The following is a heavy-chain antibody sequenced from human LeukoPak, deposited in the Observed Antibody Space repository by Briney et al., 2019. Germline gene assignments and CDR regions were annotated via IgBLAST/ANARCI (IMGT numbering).Heavy chain of an antibody. D-gene: IGHD2-15*01. V-gene: IGHV1-46*01. J-gene: IGHJ4*02. CDR2: INPSGGST. Sequence: ASVKVSCKASGYTFTSYYMHWVRQAPGQGLEWMGIINPSGGSTSYAQKFQGRVTMTRDTSTSTVYMELSSLRSEDTAVYYRARDRRVVVILDYWGQGTLVTVSS. CDR1: GYTFTSYY. CDR3: ARDRRVVVILDY.